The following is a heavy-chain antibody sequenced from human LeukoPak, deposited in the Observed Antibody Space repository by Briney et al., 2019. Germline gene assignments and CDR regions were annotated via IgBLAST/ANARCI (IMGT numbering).Heavy chain of an antibody. D-gene: IGHD6-19*01. J-gene: IGHJ6*02. V-gene: IGHV3-7*01. CDR2: IKQDGSDK. CDR1: GFTFTKYW. CDR3: ARDPLYSSGWYANYYYGMDV. Sequence: PGGSLRLSCAASGFTFTKYWMTWVRQAPGKGLEWVGNIKQDGSDKNYMDSVKGRFTISRDNTKNSVYLQMSSLRAEDTAVYYCARDPLYSSGWYANYYYGMDVWGQGTTVTVSS.